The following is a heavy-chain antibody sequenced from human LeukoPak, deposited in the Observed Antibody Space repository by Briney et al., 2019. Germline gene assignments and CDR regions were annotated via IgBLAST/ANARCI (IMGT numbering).Heavy chain of an antibody. Sequence: SQTLSLTCTVSGGSISSGDYYWSWIRQPPGKGLEWIGYIYYSGSTYYNPSLKSRVTISVDTSKNQFSLKLSSVTAADTAVYYCARELKGDYVWGSSNWFGPWGQGTLVTVSS. CDR3: ARELKGDYVWGSSNWFGP. CDR2: IYYSGST. CDR1: GGSISSGDYY. V-gene: IGHV4-30-4*01. D-gene: IGHD3-16*01. J-gene: IGHJ5*02.